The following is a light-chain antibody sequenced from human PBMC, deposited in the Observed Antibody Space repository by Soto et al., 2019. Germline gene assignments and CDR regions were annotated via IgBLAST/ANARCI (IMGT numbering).Light chain of an antibody. CDR2: FDD. CDR3: AAWDDSLNGCV. V-gene: IGLV1-36*01. J-gene: IGLJ1*01. Sequence: QSVLTQPPSLSEAPRQRVTISCSGTNSNIGNNAVNWYQQLPGKAPKLLIYFDDLLPSGVSDRFSGSKSGTSASLVISGLQSDDEADYYCAAWDDSLNGCVFGTGTKVTVL. CDR1: NSNIGNNA.